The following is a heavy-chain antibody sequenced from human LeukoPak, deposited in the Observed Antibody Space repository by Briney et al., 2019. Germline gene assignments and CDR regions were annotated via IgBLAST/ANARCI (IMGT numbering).Heavy chain of an antibody. J-gene: IGHJ6*03. Sequence: PSETLSLTCTVSGGSISSSSYYWGWIRQPPGKGLEWIGSIYYSGSTYYNPSLKSRVTISVDTSKNQFSLKLSSVTAADTAVYYCARDAQTGGYIRNYYMDVWGKGTTVTVSS. CDR1: GGSISSSSYY. CDR2: IYYSGST. D-gene: IGHD5-24*01. V-gene: IGHV4-39*07. CDR3: ARDAQTGGYIRNYYMDV.